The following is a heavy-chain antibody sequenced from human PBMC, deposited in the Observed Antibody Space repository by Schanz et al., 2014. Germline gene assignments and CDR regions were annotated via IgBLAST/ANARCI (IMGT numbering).Heavy chain of an antibody. Sequence: QVQLVQSGAEVKKPGASVKVSCKASGYIFGSHGMTWVRQAPGQGLEWMGWISAYNGHTTYAQKFQGRITMTTDTSTSTAYMELSSLRSEDTDVYYCARETTIITGGAFDDWGQGTMVTVSS. CDR1: GYIFGSHG. D-gene: IGHD3-9*01. CDR2: ISAYNGHT. J-gene: IGHJ3*01. CDR3: ARETTIITGGAFDD. V-gene: IGHV1-18*01.